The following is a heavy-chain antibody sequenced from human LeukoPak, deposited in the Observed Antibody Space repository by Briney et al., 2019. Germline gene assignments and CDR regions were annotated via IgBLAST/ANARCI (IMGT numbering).Heavy chain of an antibody. Sequence: GGSLRLSCAASGFTFSSYSMNWVRQAPGKGLEWVSSISSSSSYIYYADSVKGRFTISRDNAKTSLYLQMNSLRAEDTAVYYCARATVTTVRAFDIWGQGTMVTVSS. J-gene: IGHJ3*02. D-gene: IGHD4-17*01. CDR3: ARATVTTVRAFDI. CDR1: GFTFSSYS. CDR2: ISSSSSYI. V-gene: IGHV3-21*01.